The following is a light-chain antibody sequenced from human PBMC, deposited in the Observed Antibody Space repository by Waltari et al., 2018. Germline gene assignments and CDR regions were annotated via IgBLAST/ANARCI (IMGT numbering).Light chain of an antibody. J-gene: IGLJ1*01. CDR1: GSDVGRYNS. CDR2: DVR. CDR3: GSYSGTTTYV. Sequence: QSALAQPASVSGSPGQSITISCTGTGSDVGRYNSVHRCQQLPDKATKVISYDVRYRTAGVCTRFSGAKSGNAASLTISGLQAEDEADYYCGSYSGTTTYVFGTGTYVTVL. V-gene: IGLV2-14*03.